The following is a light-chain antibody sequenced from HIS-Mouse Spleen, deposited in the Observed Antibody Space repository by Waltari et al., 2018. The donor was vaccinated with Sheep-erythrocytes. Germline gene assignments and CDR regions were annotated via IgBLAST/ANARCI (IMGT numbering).Light chain of an antibody. CDR2: EGS. J-gene: IGLJ3*02. V-gene: IGLV2-23*01. CDR3: CSYAGSSTPWV. CDR1: SSVVGSYNL. Sequence: QSALTQPASVSGSPGQSITISCTGTSSVVGSYNLVSWYQQHPGKAPKLTIYEGSKRPSGVSNRFSGSKSGNTASLTISGLQAEDEADYYCCSYAGSSTPWVFGGGTKLTVL.